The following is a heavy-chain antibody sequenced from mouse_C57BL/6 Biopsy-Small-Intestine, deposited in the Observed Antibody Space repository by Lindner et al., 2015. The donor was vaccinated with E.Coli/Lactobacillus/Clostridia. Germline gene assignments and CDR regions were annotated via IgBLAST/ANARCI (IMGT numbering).Heavy chain of an antibody. V-gene: IGHV1-63*01. J-gene: IGHJ4*01. CDR3: ARTKQDAMDY. Sequence: QLQESGAELVRPGTSVKMSCKASGYTFTNYWIGWAKQRPGHGLEWIGDIYPGGGYTNYNEKFKGKATLTADKSSSTAYMQFSSLTSEDSAIYYCARTKQDAMDYWGQGTSVTVSS. CDR1: GYTFTNYW. CDR2: IYPGGGYT.